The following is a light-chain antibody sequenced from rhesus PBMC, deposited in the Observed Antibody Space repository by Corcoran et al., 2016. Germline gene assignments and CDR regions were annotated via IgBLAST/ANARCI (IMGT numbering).Light chain of an antibody. J-gene: IGKJ4*01. CDR1: QGISSY. Sequence: DIQMTQSPSSLSASVGDTVTITCRASQGISSYLNWFQQKPGKAPKLLTNAASRLESGVPSRFSGSGSGTEFTLTISSLQAEVFAAYYCLQHNSYPLTFGGGTKVEIK. V-gene: IGKV1-28*01. CDR2: AAS. CDR3: LQHNSYPLT.